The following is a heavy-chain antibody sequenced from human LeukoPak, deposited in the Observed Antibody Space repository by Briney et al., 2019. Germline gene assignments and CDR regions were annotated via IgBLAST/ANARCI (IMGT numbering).Heavy chain of an antibody. J-gene: IGHJ4*02. CDR3: ARDYGDYRATSYYFDY. D-gene: IGHD4-17*01. Sequence: GGSLRLSCAASGFTFDDYAMHWVRQAPGKGLEWVSGISWNSGSIGYADSVKGRFTISRDNAKNSLYLQMNSLRAEDTAVYYCARDYGDYRATSYYFDYWGQGTLVIVSS. CDR1: GFTFDDYA. CDR2: ISWNSGSI. V-gene: IGHV3-9*01.